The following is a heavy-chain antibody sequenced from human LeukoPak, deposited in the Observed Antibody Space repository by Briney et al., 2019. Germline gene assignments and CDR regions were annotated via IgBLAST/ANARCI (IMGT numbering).Heavy chain of an antibody. CDR2: MNPNSGNT. CDR1: GYTFTSYD. J-gene: IGHJ6*03. V-gene: IGHV1-8*01. CDR3: ARVQLGYCSSTSCLARPYYYYYYMDV. D-gene: IGHD2-2*01. Sequence: GASVTVSFKASGYTFTSYDINWVRQATGQGLEWMGWMNPNSGNTGYAQKFQGRVTMTRNTSISTAYMELSSLRSEDTAVYYCARVQLGYCSSTSCLARPYYYYYYMDVWGKGTTVTVSS.